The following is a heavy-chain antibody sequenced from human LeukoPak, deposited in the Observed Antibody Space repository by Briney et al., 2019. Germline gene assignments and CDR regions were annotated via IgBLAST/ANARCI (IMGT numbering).Heavy chain of an antibody. Sequence: GGSLTLSCAASGFTFSSYAMHWVRQAPGKGLEWVAVISYDGSNKYYADSVKGRFTISRDNSKNTLYLQMNSLRAEDTAVYYCARDLSWSYFDYWGQGTLVTVSS. D-gene: IGHD6-13*01. CDR2: ISYDGSNK. CDR3: ARDLSWSYFDY. CDR1: GFTFSSYA. V-gene: IGHV3-30-3*01. J-gene: IGHJ4*02.